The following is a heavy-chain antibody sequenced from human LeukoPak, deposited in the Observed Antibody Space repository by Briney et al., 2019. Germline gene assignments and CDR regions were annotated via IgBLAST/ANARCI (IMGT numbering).Heavy chain of an antibody. J-gene: IGHJ3*02. D-gene: IGHD3-10*01. CDR2: IYPRGST. Sequence: PSETLSLTCAVSGGSISSGSYSWSWIRQPPGKGLEWIGYIYPRGSTYYNPSLKSRVILSLDKSANQFSLNLSSVTAADTAVYYCARRVTMVRGVIGDAFDIWGQGTVVTVSS. V-gene: IGHV4-30-2*01. CDR3: ARRVTMVRGVIGDAFDI. CDR1: GGSISSGSYS.